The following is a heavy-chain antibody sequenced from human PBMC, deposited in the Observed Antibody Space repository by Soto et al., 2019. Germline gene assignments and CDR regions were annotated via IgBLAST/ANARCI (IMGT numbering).Heavy chain of an antibody. CDR1: GFTFSSYA. V-gene: IGHV3-30-3*02. Sequence: AGGSLRLSCAASGFTFSSYAMHWVRQAPGKGLEWVAVISYDGSNKYYADSVKGRFTISRDNSKNTLYLQMNSLRAEDTAVYYCAKEVATHDPWGQGTLVTVSS. J-gene: IGHJ5*02. CDR2: ISYDGSNK. D-gene: IGHD5-12*01. CDR3: AKEVATHDP.